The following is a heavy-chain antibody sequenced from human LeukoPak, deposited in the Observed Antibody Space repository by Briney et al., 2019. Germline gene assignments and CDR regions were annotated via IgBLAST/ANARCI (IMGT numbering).Heavy chain of an antibody. CDR3: ASKVPDPYYFDY. CDR2: INHSGST. V-gene: IGHV4-34*01. Sequence: SETLSLTCTVSGGSISSYYWSWIRQPPGKGLEWIGEINHSGSTNYNPSLKSRVTISVDTSKNQFSLKLSSVTAADTAVYYCASKVPDPYYFDYWGQGTLVTVSS. CDR1: GGSISSYY. D-gene: IGHD2-2*01. J-gene: IGHJ4*02.